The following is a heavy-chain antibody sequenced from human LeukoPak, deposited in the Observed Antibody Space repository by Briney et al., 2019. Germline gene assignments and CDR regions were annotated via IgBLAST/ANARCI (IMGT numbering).Heavy chain of an antibody. V-gene: IGHV1-2*02. CDR1: GYTFTGYY. Sequence: ASVKVSCKASGYTFTGYYMHWVQQAPGQGLEWMGWINPNSGGTNYAQKFQGRVTMTRDTSISTAYMELSRLRSDDTAVYYCARESMVREIYYYGMDVWGQGTTVTVSS. CDR3: ARESMVREIYYYGMDV. D-gene: IGHD3-10*01. J-gene: IGHJ6*02. CDR2: INPNSGGT.